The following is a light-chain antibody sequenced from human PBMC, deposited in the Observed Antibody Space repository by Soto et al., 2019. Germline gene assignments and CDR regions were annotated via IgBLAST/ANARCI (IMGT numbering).Light chain of an antibody. V-gene: IGKV3D-15*01. J-gene: IGKJ1*01. Sequence: EIVLTQCPGTLSVAPGDRVTLSCRASQSISINLAWYQHKPGQAPRLLIHAGSTRATGIPARISGSGSGTEFTLTISSLQSEDFAVYYCQQFRNWPWTLGQGPNVDIK. CDR3: QQFRNWPWT. CDR1: QSISIN. CDR2: AGS.